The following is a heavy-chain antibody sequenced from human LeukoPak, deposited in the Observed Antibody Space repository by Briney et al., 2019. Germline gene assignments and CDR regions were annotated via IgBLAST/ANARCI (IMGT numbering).Heavy chain of an antibody. D-gene: IGHD3-9*01. CDR1: GFIFEDYS. J-gene: IGHJ4*02. Sequence: GALRLSCTVSGFIFEDYSMTWVRQAPGKGLEWVGLVGTSIIGGTREYAASVKGRFTISRDDSKNTAYLQMNSLRAEDTAVYYCARDRDILTGQDYWGQGTLVTVSS. V-gene: IGHV3-49*04. CDR2: VGTSIIGGTR. CDR3: ARDRDILTGQDY.